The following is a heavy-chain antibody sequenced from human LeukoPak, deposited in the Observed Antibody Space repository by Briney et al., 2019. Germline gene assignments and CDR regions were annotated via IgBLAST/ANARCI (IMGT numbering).Heavy chain of an antibody. CDR3: AKDLTPYCSGGSCYSSHDAFDI. CDR1: GFTFSSYG. CDR2: IWYGESNK. V-gene: IGHV3-33*06. J-gene: IGHJ3*02. D-gene: IGHD2-15*01. Sequence: GWSLRLSCAASGFTFSSYGMHWVRQAPGKGLEWVAVIWYGESNKYYADSVKGRFTISRDNSKNTLYLQMNSLRAEDTAVYYCAKDLTPYCSGGSCYSSHDAFDIWGQGTMVTVSS.